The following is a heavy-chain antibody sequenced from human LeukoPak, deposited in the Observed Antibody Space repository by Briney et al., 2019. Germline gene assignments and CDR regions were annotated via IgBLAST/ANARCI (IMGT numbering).Heavy chain of an antibody. Sequence: PGGSLRLSCAASGFTFSSYAMSWVRQAPGKGLQWVSATSGSGGNTYYADSLKGRFIISRDNSKSTLYLQMNSLRVEDTAIYYCAKKVELLAGWFDTWGQGTLVTVSS. D-gene: IGHD3-10*01. CDR3: AKKVELLAGWFDT. J-gene: IGHJ5*02. CDR1: GFTFSSYA. V-gene: IGHV3-23*01. CDR2: TSGSGGNT.